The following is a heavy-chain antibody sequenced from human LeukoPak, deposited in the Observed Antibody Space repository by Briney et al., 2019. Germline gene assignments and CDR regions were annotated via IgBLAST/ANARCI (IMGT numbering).Heavy chain of an antibody. CDR1: GGSISSSSYY. D-gene: IGHD2-21*01. CDR3: AGPGVVVIATSFAFDI. J-gene: IGHJ3*02. Sequence: SETLSLTCTVSGGSISSSSYYWGWIRQPPGKGLEWIGSIYYSGSTYYNPSLKSRVTISVDTSKNQFSLKLGSVTAADTAVYYCAGPGVVVIATSFAFDIWGQGTMVTVSS. V-gene: IGHV4-39*01. CDR2: IYYSGST.